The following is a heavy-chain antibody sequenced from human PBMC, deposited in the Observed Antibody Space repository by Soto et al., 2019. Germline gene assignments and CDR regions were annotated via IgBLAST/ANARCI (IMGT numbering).Heavy chain of an antibody. Sequence: GASVKVSCKASGGTFSSYTISWVRQAPGQGLEWMGRIIPILGIANYAQKFQGRVTITADKSTSTAYMELSSLRSEDTAVYYCAGLGDAYNFFSLFDYWGKGTLVTVSS. D-gene: IGHD3-3*01. CDR1: GGTFSSYT. CDR3: AGLGDAYNFFSLFDY. J-gene: IGHJ4*02. CDR2: IIPILGIA. V-gene: IGHV1-69*02.